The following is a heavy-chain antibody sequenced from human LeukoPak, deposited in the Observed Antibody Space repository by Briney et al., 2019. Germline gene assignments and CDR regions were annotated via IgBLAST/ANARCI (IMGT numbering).Heavy chain of an antibody. CDR3: AKRGVGTAYPYYFEY. V-gene: IGHV3-30*18. J-gene: IGHJ4*02. CDR1: GFTFSSYG. CDR2: ISYDGSDK. D-gene: IGHD3/OR15-3a*01. Sequence: GGSLRLSCAASGFTFSSYGMHWVRQAPGKGLEWVAAISYDGSDKYYADSVKGRFTISRDNSKNTLYLQMNSLRAEDTAVYYCAKRGVGTAYPYYFEYWGQGTLVTVSS.